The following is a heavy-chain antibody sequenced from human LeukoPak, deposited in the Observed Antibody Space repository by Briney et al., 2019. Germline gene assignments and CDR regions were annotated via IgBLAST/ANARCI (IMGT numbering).Heavy chain of an antibody. Sequence: SGGSLRLSCAASGFTFINYAMNWVRQAPGKGLEWVSTISGSSGSTYYADSVKGRFTISRGNSKNTVHLQMNSLRAEDTAVYYCASEKKRGNRYGTIDYWGQGTQVTVSS. CDR1: GFTFINYA. CDR2: ISGSSGST. D-gene: IGHD5-18*01. J-gene: IGHJ4*02. V-gene: IGHV3-23*01. CDR3: ASEKKRGNRYGTIDY.